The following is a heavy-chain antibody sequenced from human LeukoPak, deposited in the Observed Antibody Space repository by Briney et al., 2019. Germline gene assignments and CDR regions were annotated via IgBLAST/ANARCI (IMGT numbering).Heavy chain of an antibody. Sequence: ASVKVSSKASGGTFIIYAISWVRQAPGQGLEWMGGIIPIFGTANYAQKFQGRVTITADESTSTAYMELSSLRSEDTAVYYCASSSADHYYYYYGVDVWGKGTTVTVSS. CDR1: GGTFIIYA. CDR2: IIPIFGTA. V-gene: IGHV1-69*13. J-gene: IGHJ6*04. D-gene: IGHD6-6*01. CDR3: ASSSADHYYYYYGVDV.